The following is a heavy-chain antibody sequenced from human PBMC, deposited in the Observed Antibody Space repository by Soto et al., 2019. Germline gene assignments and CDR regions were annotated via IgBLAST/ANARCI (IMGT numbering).Heavy chain of an antibody. CDR1: GFRFDDYG. V-gene: IGHV3-20*04. D-gene: IGHD3-10*01. Sequence: PGGSLRLSCAASGFRFDDYGMSWVRQVPGKGLEWVSGINWNGDSTGYADSVKGRFTISRDKAKNSLYLQMNSLRDEDTASYYCAKSRNSRLYFYDYWGQGTLVTVSS. CDR3: AKSRNSRLYFYDY. J-gene: IGHJ4*02. CDR2: INWNGDST.